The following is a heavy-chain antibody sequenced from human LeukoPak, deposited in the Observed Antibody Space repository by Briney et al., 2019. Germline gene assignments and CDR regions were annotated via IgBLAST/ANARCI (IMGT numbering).Heavy chain of an antibody. CDR1: GYTFTSYD. Sequence: ASVKVSCKASGYTFTSYDINWVRQATGQGLEWMGWMNPNSGNTGYAQKFQDRVTMTRNTSISTAYMELSSMRSEDTAVYYCARGRVRCSSTSCYLGPYYYYYGMDVWGQGTTVTVSS. CDR3: ARGRVRCSSTSCYLGPYYYYYGMDV. CDR2: MNPNSGNT. J-gene: IGHJ6*02. D-gene: IGHD2-2*01. V-gene: IGHV1-8*01.